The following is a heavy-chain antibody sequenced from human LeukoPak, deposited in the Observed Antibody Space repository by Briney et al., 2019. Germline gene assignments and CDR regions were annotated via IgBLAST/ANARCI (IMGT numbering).Heavy chain of an antibody. D-gene: IGHD6-19*01. Sequence: SGGSLRLSCAASGFTFTSYGMHWVRQAPGKGLEWVAVISYDGSNKYYADSVKGRFTISRDTSKNTLYMQMNSLRVEDTAVYYCAKASALDSSGFLGDWGQGTLVTVFS. CDR2: ISYDGSNK. J-gene: IGHJ4*02. V-gene: IGHV3-30*18. CDR1: GFTFTSYG. CDR3: AKASALDSSGFLGD.